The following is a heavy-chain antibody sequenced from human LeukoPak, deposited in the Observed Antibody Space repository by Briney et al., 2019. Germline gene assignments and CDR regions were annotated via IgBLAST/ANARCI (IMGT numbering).Heavy chain of an antibody. Sequence: PGGSLRLSCAASGFTFSSYSMNWVRQAPEKGLEWVSYISSGSRTIYYADSVKGRFTISRDNAKNSLYLQMNSLRADDTAVYYCARDRSNSWSKDYWGQGTLVTVSS. CDR1: GFTFSSYS. V-gene: IGHV3-48*01. CDR2: ISSGSRTI. D-gene: IGHD6-13*01. CDR3: ARDRSNSWSKDY. J-gene: IGHJ4*02.